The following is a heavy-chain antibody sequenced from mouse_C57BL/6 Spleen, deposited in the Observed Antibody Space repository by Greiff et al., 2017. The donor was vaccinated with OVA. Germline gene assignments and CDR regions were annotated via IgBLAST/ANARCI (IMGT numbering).Heavy chain of an antibody. CDR2: IDPETGGT. Sequence: QVQLQQSGAELVRPGASVTLSCKASGYTFTDYEMHWVKQTPVHGLEWIGAIDPETGGTAYNQKFKGKAILTADKSSSTAYMELRSLTSEDSAVYYCTRWDYYGSSYWFAYWGQGTLVTVSA. CDR1: GYTFTDYE. V-gene: IGHV1-15*01. J-gene: IGHJ3*01. CDR3: TRWDYYGSSYWFAY. D-gene: IGHD1-1*01.